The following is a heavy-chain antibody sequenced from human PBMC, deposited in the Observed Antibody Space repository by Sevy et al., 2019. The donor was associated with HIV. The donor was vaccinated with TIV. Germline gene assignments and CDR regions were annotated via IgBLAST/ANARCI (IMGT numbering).Heavy chain of an antibody. CDR3: ARQGPYSSYTYYYYYMDV. D-gene: IGHD5-12*01. CDR2: INHSGST. J-gene: IGHJ6*03. Sequence: SETLSLTCAVYGGSFSGYYWSWIRQPPGKGLEWIGEINHSGSTNYNPSLKSRVTISVDTSKNQFSLKLSSVTAADTAVYYCARQGPYSSYTYYYYYMDVWGKGTTVTVSS. CDR1: GGSFSGYY. V-gene: IGHV4-34*01.